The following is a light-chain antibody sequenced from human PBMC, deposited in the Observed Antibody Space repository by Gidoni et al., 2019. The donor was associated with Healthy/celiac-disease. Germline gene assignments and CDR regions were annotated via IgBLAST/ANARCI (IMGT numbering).Light chain of an antibody. CDR1: QSVSSN. J-gene: IGKJ1*01. V-gene: IGKV3-15*01. Sequence: EIVMTQSPATLSVSPGERATLSCRASQSVSSNLAWYQQKPGQAPRLLMYGASTRASGIPVRFSGSGSGTEFTLTISSLQSEDFAVYYCQQYNNWLWTFGQGTKVEIK. CDR2: GAS. CDR3: QQYNNWLWT.